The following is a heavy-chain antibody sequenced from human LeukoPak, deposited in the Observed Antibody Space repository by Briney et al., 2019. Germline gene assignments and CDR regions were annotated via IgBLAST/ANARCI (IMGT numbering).Heavy chain of an antibody. CDR3: ARDDSYRWVFDY. V-gene: IGHV1-2*02. J-gene: IGHJ4*02. CDR1: GYTFTGYY. D-gene: IGHD5-24*01. CDR2: INPNSGGI. Sequence: GASVKVSRKASGYTFTGYYMHWVRQAPGQGLEWMGWINPNSGGINYAQKFQGRVTMTRDTSISTAYMELSRLRSDDTAVYYCARDDSYRWVFDYWGQGTLVTVSS.